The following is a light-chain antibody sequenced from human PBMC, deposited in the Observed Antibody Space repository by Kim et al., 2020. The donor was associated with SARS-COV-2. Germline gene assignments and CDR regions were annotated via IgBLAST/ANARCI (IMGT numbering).Light chain of an antibody. J-gene: IGKJ5*01. CDR2: GAS. V-gene: IGKV3-20*01. Sequence: EIVLTQSPGTLSLSPGERATLSCRASQNVNSNYLAWYQQKPGQAPRLIIYGASSRATGIPDRFSGSGSGTDFTLTINRLEPEDFAVYYCQQYGNSPITFGQGTRLEIK. CDR3: QQYGNSPIT. CDR1: QNVNSNY.